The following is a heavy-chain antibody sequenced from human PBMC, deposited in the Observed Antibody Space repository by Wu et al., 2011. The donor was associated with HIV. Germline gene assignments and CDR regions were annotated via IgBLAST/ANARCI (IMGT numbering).Heavy chain of an antibody. V-gene: IGHV1-69*02. Sequence: YAQKFQGRVTITXDKSTSTAYMELSSLRSEDTAVYYCARLGGYYDSSGLGFWGQGTLVTVSS. D-gene: IGHD3-22*01. CDR3: ARLGGYYDSSGLGF. J-gene: IGHJ4*02.